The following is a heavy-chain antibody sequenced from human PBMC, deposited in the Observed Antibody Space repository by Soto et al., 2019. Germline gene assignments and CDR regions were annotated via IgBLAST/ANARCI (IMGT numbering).Heavy chain of an antibody. V-gene: IGHV3-30-3*01. CDR2: ISYDGSNK. D-gene: IGHD3-3*01. CDR1: GFTFSSYA. J-gene: IGHJ6*02. Sequence: PGGSLRLSCAASGFTFSSYAMHWVRQAPGKGLEWVAVISYDGSNKYYADSVKGRFTISRDNSKNTLYLQMNSLRAEDTAVYYCARDLLRFLEWLSPGRYYYYYYGMDVWGQGTTVSAP. CDR3: ARDLLRFLEWLSPGRYYYYYYGMDV.